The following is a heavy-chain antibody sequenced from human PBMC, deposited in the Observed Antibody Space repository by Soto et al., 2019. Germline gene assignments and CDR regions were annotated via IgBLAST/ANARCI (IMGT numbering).Heavy chain of an antibody. V-gene: IGHV3-33*01. CDR1: GFTFSSYG. D-gene: IGHD3-10*01. CDR2: IWYDGSNK. CDR3: ARAVVGTYYYGSGSYYNGDYYYGMDV. J-gene: IGHJ6*02. Sequence: GGSLRLSCAASGFTFSSYGMHWVRQAPGKGLEWVAVIWYDGSNKYYADSVKGRFTISRDNSKNTLYLQMNSLRAEDTAVYYCARAVVGTYYYGSGSYYNGDYYYGMDVWGQGTTVTVSS.